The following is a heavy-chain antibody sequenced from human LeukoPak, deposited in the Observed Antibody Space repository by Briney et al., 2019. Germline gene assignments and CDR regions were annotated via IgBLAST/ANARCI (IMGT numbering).Heavy chain of an antibody. CDR1: GFTFSSYS. D-gene: IGHD2-15*01. J-gene: IGHJ6*02. Sequence: GGSLRLSCAASGFTFSSYSMNWVRQAPGKGLEWVSSISSSSSYIYYADSVKGRFTISRDNAKNSLYLQMNSLRAEDTAVYYCAREVCTPGSCYYYYYGMDVWGQGTTVTVSS. V-gene: IGHV3-21*01. CDR3: AREVCTPGSCYYYYYGMDV. CDR2: ISSSSSYI.